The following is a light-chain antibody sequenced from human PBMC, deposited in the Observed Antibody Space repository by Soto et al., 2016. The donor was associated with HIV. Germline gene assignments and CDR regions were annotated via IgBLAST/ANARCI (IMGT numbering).Light chain of an antibody. Sequence: DIQLTQSPSSLPASVGDRVTITCRSSQSISKYLNWYQQKPGKAPKLLIYAASSLQSGVPSRFSGSGSGTKFTLTISSLQPEDLATYYCLQHNSYPKLTFGGGTKVEIK. CDR2: AAS. CDR3: LQHNSYPKLT. J-gene: IGKJ4*01. V-gene: IGKV1-17*01. CDR1: QSISKY.